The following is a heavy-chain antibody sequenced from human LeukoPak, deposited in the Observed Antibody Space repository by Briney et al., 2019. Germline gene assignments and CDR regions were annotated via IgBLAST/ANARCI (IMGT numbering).Heavy chain of an antibody. CDR2: IGSDNKP. D-gene: IGHD3-10*02. Sequence: TGGPLDFSVEPPELPFGRMPLTGVGQPQGKGLDWVSSIGSDNKPHYSESVKGRFAISRDNSKSMLFLQLNSLRAEDTALYYCARDLHYYVAMDVWGQGTTVTVSS. CDR1: ELPFGRMP. V-gene: IGHV3-23*01. J-gene: IGHJ6*02. CDR3: ARDLHYYVAMDV.